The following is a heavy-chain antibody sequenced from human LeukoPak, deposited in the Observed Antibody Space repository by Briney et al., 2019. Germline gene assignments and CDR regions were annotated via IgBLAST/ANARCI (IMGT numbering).Heavy chain of an antibody. V-gene: IGHV3-21*01. CDR3: AREVAYSNYGGGWFDP. Sequence: PGGSLRLSCAASGFTFSSYSMNWVRQAPGKGLEWVSSISSSSSYIYYADSVKGRFTISRDNAKNSLYLQMNSLRAEDTAVYYCAREVAYSNYGGGWFDPWGQGTLVTVSS. CDR2: ISSSSSYI. CDR1: GFTFSSYS. J-gene: IGHJ5*02. D-gene: IGHD4-11*01.